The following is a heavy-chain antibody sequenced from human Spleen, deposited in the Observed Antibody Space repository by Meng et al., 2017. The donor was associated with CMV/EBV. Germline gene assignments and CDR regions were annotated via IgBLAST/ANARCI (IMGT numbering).Heavy chain of an antibody. J-gene: IGHJ2*01. V-gene: IGHV1-69*05. CDR3: ARVGGDYVSWYFDL. CDR2: IIPLFRTV. CDR1: GGTFSNFA. Sequence: KASGGTFSNFAISWVRQAPGQGFEWMGGIIPLFRTVRNAQKFQDRVTISTDESTSTAYMELTGLRFEDTAVYYCARVGGDYVSWYFDLWGRGTLVTVSS. D-gene: IGHD4-17*01.